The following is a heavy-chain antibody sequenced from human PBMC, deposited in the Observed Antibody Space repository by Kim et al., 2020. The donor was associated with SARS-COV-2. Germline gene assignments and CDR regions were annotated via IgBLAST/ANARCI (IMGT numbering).Heavy chain of an antibody. V-gene: IGHV1-3*01. D-gene: IGHD5-12*01. CDR3: ARARDGYNYYYFDY. J-gene: IGHJ4*02. Sequence: SQKFQGRVTITRDTSASTAYMELSSLRSEDTAVYYCARARDGYNYYYFDYWGQGTLVTVSS.